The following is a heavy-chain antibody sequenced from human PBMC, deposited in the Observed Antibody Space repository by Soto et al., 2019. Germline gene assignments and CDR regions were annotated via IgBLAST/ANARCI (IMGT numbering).Heavy chain of an antibody. J-gene: IGHJ4*02. CDR2: INPNSGGT. D-gene: IGHD6-13*01. CDR1: GYTFTGYY. CDR3: ATPRSSWYYFDY. V-gene: IGHV1-2*02. Sequence: ASVKVSCKASGYTFTGYYMHWVRQAPGQGLEWMGWINPNSGGTNYAQKFQGRVTMTRDTSISTAYMELSRLRSDDTAVYYCATPRSSWYYFDYWGQGTLVTVSS.